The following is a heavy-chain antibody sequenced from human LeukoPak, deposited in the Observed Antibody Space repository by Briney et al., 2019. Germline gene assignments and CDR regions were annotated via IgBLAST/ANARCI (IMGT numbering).Heavy chain of an antibody. Sequence: GGSLRLSCAASGFTFSSYSMNWVRQAPGKGLEWVSVIYSGGSTYYADSVKGRFTISRDNSKNSLYLQMNSLRAEDTAVYYCARDPLSSSSFDLWGQGTLVTVSS. J-gene: IGHJ4*02. D-gene: IGHD6-13*01. CDR1: GFTFSSYS. CDR2: IYSGGST. CDR3: ARDPLSSSSFDL. V-gene: IGHV3-66*01.